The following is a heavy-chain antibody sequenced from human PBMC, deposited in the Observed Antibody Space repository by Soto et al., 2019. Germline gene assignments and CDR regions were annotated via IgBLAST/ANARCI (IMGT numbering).Heavy chain of an antibody. J-gene: IGHJ6*02. Sequence: PGGSLRLSCAASGFTFSSYAMSWVRQAPGKGLEWVSAISGSGGSTYYADSVKGRFTISRDNSKNTLYLQMNSLRAEDTAVYYCAKIFGGSGSYYIGYYYYYYGMDVWGQGTTVTVSS. V-gene: IGHV3-23*01. CDR1: GFTFSSYA. CDR2: ISGSGGST. D-gene: IGHD3-10*01. CDR3: AKIFGGSGSYYIGYYYYYYGMDV.